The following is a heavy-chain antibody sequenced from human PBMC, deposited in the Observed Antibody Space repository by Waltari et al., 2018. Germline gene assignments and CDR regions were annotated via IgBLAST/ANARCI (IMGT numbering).Heavy chain of an antibody. CDR1: AFKFITYE. D-gene: IGHD3-9*01. Sequence: EVQLVESGGRSVLPGASLRLSCAASAFKFITYEINWVRQAPGKGLEWIAYIGSSGSTIYYADSVKGRFTVSRDNARDSAFLQMDTLRVEDTAVYFCARAGLSRPFDWPYFDSWGPGTLVTVSS. CDR2: IGSSGSTI. J-gene: IGHJ4*02. V-gene: IGHV3-48*03. CDR3: ARAGLSRPFDWPYFDS.